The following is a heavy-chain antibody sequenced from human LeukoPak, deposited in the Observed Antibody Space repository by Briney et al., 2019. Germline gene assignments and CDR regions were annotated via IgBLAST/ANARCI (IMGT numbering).Heavy chain of an antibody. V-gene: IGHV4-34*01. J-gene: IGHJ4*02. CDR1: GGSFSGYY. CDR2: INDSGDT. D-gene: IGHD1/OR15-1a*01. Sequence: SETLSLTCAVYGGSFSGYYWSWIRQSPGRGLEWVGQINDSGDTDYNPSLKSRVTISIDTSKKQFSLRLRSVTAADTALYYCARERSTWNSFEYWGQGTAVTVSS. CDR3: ARERSTWNSFEY.